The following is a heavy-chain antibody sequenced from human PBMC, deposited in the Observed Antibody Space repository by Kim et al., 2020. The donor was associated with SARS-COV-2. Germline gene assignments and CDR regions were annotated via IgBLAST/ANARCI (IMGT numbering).Heavy chain of an antibody. V-gene: IGHV1-24*01. Sequence: YAQKFQGRVTMTEDTSTDTAYMELSSLRSEDTAVYYCATERRFGEWTLNYWGQGTLVTVSS. J-gene: IGHJ4*02. D-gene: IGHD3-10*01. CDR3: ATERRFGEWTLNY.